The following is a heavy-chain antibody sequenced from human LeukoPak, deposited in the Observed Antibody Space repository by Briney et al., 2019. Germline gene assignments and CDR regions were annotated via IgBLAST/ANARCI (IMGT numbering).Heavy chain of an antibody. CDR1: GGSISSGGYS. J-gene: IGHJ5*02. CDR3: ARGNYYGSGSYYNSSPRFDP. CDR2: IYHSGST. V-gene: IGHV4-30-2*01. Sequence: PSQTLSLTCAVSGGSISSGGYSWSWIRQPPGKGLEWIGYIYHSGSTYYNPSLKSRVTISVDRSKNQFSLKLRSVTAADTAVYYCARGNYYGSGSYYNSSPRFDPWGQGTLVTVSS. D-gene: IGHD3-10*01.